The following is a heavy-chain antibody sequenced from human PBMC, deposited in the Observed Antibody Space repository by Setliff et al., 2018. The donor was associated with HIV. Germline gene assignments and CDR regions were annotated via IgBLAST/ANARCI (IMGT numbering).Heavy chain of an antibody. D-gene: IGHD2-21*02. CDR1: GASITSHN. V-gene: IGHV4-4*07. Sequence: SSETLSLTCSVSGASITSHNRSWIRQAAGKGLEWIGRIYTRGNTNYNPSLRSRVTMSVDTSKNQFSLKVTSVTAADTAVYYCTRDLWGDDYYYNNMDVWGKGTTVTVS. CDR3: TRDLWGDDYYYNNMDV. J-gene: IGHJ6*03. CDR2: IYTRGNT.